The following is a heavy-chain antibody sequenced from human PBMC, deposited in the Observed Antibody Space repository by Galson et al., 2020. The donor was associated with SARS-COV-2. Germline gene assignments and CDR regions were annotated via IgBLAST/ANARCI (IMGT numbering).Heavy chain of an antibody. CDR2: IYSVGST. Sequence: GWFLRPSCAASGFTVSSHYMSWVRQATEKGLEWVYVIYSVGSTYYADSVKGRFTIPRDNSKNTLYLQMNSLSAEDTAVYYCARGTDDLYCGGDCYSGAFDIWGQGTMVTVSS. J-gene: IGHJ3*02. D-gene: IGHD2-21*01. V-gene: IGHV3-66*01. CDR3: ARGTDDLYCGGDCYSGAFDI. CDR1: GFTVSSHY.